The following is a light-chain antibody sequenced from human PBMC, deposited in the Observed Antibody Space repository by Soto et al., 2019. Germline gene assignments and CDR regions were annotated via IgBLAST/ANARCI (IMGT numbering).Light chain of an antibody. Sequence: EIVLTQSPGTLSLSPGERATLSCRASQSVSSGYLAWYQQKPGQAPRLLIYGASNRATGIPDRFSGGGSGTDFTLTISRLEPEDFAMYYCQQYGSSPLTFGGGTTVEIK. CDR1: QSVSSGY. CDR3: QQYGSSPLT. CDR2: GAS. V-gene: IGKV3-20*01. J-gene: IGKJ4*01.